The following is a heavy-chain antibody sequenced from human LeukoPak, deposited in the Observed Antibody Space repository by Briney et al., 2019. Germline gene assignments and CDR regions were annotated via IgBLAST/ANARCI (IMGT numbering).Heavy chain of an antibody. D-gene: IGHD6-6*01. CDR1: VLTFKHYA. V-gene: IGHV3-23*01. J-gene: IGHJ4*02. Sequence: GGSLRLSCAASVLTFKHYAMSWVCQVPRKGLEWVSDINDNGVTTFYADSVKGRFTIFRENSKNRLYLQMKGWRPWGTGGYYCAEKGGSSPGDFLDYWGQGILVTVSS. CDR2: INDNGVTT. CDR3: AEKGGSSPGDFLDY.